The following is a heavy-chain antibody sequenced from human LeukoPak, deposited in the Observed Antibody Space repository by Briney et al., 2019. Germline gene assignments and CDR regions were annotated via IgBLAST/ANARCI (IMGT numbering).Heavy chain of an antibody. CDR2: ISAYNGHT. J-gene: IGHJ4*02. CDR3: ARDQVVGATAGTFDY. D-gene: IGHD1-26*01. CDR1: GYTFTSFG. V-gene: IGHV1-18*01. Sequence: ASVKVPCKASGYTFTSFGISWVRQAPGQGLEWMGWISAYNGHTNYAQKLRGRVTMTTDTSTSTAYMELTSLSSDDTAIYYCARDQVVGATAGTFDYWGQGTLVSLSA.